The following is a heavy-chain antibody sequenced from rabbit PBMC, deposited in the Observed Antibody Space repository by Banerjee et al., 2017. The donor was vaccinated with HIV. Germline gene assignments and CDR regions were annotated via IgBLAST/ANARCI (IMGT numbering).Heavy chain of an antibody. CDR1: GFSFSSSYW. J-gene: IGHJ6*01. CDR3: ARYVGSSYYDL. V-gene: IGHV1S45*01. Sequence: QEQLEESGGDLVKPEGSLTLTCTASGFSFSSSYWICWVRRAPGKGLEWIACIAGGSGSTYYASWAKGRFTIFKTSSTTVTLQMTSLTAADTATYFCARYVGSSYYDLWGQGTLVTVS. D-gene: IGHD8-1*01. CDR2: IAGGSGST.